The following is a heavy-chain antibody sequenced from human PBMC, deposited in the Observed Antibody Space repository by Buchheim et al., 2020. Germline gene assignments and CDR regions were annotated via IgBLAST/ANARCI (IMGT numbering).Heavy chain of an antibody. CDR1: GGSISSGGYS. CDR3: ARVTPTNWGGYYYYGMDV. D-gene: IGHD7-27*01. Sequence: QLQLQESGSGLVKPPQTLSLSCAVSGGSISSGGYSWSWIRQPPGKGLEWIGYIYHSGSTYYNPSLKSRVTISVDRSKNQFSLKLSSVTAADTAVYYCARVTPTNWGGYYYYGMDVWGQGTT. J-gene: IGHJ6*02. V-gene: IGHV4-30-2*01. CDR2: IYHSGST.